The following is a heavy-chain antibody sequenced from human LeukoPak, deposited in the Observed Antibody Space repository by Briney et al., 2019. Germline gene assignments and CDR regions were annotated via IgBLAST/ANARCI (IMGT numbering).Heavy chain of an antibody. D-gene: IGHD3-10*01. CDR1: GYTFINYF. Sequence: ASVKVSCKASGYTFINYFMHWVRQAPGQGLEWMGIINPITNSTSSAQKLQGRVTMARDTSTSTVYMDLSSLRSEDTAVYYCARADYYGSKFDSWGQGTLVTVSS. V-gene: IGHV1-46*01. CDR2: INPITNST. J-gene: IGHJ4*02. CDR3: ARADYYGSKFDS.